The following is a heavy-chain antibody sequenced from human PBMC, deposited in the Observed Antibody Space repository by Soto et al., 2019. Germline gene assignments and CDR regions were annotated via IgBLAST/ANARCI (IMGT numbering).Heavy chain of an antibody. CDR2: INSDGIST. CDR3: ARREYDSVTGYSLDY. V-gene: IGHV3-74*01. Sequence: EVQLMESGGGLVQPGGSLRLSCTASGFTFGTYWMHWVRQAPGKGLVWVAHINSDGISTIYADSVKGRFTISRDNAKNTLNLQMNSLRVEDTAVYFCARREYDSVTGYSLDYWGQGTLVTVSS. CDR1: GFTFGTYW. D-gene: IGHD3-9*01. J-gene: IGHJ4*02.